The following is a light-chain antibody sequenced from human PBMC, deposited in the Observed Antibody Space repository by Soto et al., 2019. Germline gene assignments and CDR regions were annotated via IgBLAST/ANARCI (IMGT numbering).Light chain of an antibody. CDR2: LNSDGSH. CDR3: QTWCTGTVV. CDR1: SGHNSYA. J-gene: IGLJ2*01. V-gene: IGLV4-69*01. Sequence: QSVLTQSPSASASLGASVKLTCTLSSGHNSYAIAWHQQQPEKGPRYLMKLNSDGSHDKGDGIPDRFSGSSSGAERCLTISSLQSEDEADYYCQTWCTGTVVFGGGTKLTVL.